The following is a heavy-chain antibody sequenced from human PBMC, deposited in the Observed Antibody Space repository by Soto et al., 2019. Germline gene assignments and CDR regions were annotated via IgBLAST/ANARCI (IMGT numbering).Heavy chain of an antibody. CDR3: AKDRTVAARNFDY. J-gene: IGHJ4*02. V-gene: IGHV3-23*01. Sequence: SLRLSCAASGFAFSNYAMCWVRQSPGKGLEWVSSISTSIDATYYADSVKGRFTISRDDSKNTLYLQMNSLRAEDSAVYYCAKDRTVAARNFDYWGQGTQVTVSS. CDR1: GFAFSNYA. CDR2: ISTSIDAT. D-gene: IGHD6-6*01.